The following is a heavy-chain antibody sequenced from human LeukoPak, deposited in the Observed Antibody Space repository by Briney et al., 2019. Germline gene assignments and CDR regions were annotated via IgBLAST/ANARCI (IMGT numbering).Heavy chain of an antibody. CDR3: ARGSYYYDSSGYYYATPLDY. CDR2: INHSGST. D-gene: IGHD3-22*01. V-gene: IGHV4-34*01. CDR1: GGSFSGYY. J-gene: IGHJ4*02. Sequence: SETLSLTCAVYGGSFSGYYWSWIHQPPGKGLEWIGEINHSGSTNYNPSLKSRVTISVDTSKNQFSLKLSSVTAADTAVYYCARGSYYYDSSGYYYATPLDYWGQGTLVTVSS.